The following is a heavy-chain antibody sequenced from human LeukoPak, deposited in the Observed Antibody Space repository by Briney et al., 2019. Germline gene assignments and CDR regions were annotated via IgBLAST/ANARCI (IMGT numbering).Heavy chain of an antibody. Sequence: GGSLTLSCAASGFTFSSYGMHWVRQAPGKGLEWVAFIRYDGSNKYYADSVKGRFTISRDNSKNTLYLQMNSLRAEDTAVYYCARETLWFGEFYMDVWGKGTTVTISS. V-gene: IGHV3-30*02. CDR1: GFTFSSYG. J-gene: IGHJ6*03. CDR2: IRYDGSNK. CDR3: ARETLWFGEFYMDV. D-gene: IGHD3-10*01.